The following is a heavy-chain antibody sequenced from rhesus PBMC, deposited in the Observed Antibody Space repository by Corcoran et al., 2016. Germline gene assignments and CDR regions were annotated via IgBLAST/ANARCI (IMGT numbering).Heavy chain of an antibody. V-gene: IGHV4-127*01. J-gene: IGHJ4*01. CDR3: ARVDSSGWAFDY. Sequence: QVPLPESGPGLVKPSATLSLTCAVSGYSISSGYGWSWIRQPQGKGLEWIVYIYVSGSSTDYNPSLKRRVTLSVDTSKNQFSLKLSSVTAADTAVYYCARVDSSGWAFDYWCQGVLVTVAS. CDR1: GYSISSGYG. D-gene: IGHD6-31*01. CDR2: IYVSGSST.